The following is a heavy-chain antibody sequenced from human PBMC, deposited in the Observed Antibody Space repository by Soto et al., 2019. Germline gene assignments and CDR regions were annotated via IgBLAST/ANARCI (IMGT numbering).Heavy chain of an antibody. V-gene: IGHV4-34*01. CDR2: INHSGST. CDR1: GGSFSGYY. Sequence: QVQLQQWGAGLLKPSETLSLTCAVYGGSFSGYYWSWIRQPPGKGLEWIGEINHSGSTNYNPSLKSRFTISVDTSKNQFSLKLSSVTAADTAVYYCARARPVITFGGVIAKRRAFDIWGQGTMVTVSS. CDR3: ARARPVITFGGVIAKRRAFDI. D-gene: IGHD3-16*02. J-gene: IGHJ3*02.